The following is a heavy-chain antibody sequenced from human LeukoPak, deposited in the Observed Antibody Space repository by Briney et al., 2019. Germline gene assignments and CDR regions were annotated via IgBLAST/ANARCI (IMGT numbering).Heavy chain of an antibody. Sequence: GASVKVSCKASGGTFSSYAISWVRQAPGQGLEWMGRIMPILGIANYAQKFQGRVTITADKSTSTAYMELSSLRSEDTAVYYCARSIVVVPAATISYNWFDPWGQGTLVTVSS. D-gene: IGHD2-2*01. V-gene: IGHV1-69*04. CDR1: GGTFSSYA. CDR2: IMPILGIA. J-gene: IGHJ5*02. CDR3: ARSIVVVPAATISYNWFDP.